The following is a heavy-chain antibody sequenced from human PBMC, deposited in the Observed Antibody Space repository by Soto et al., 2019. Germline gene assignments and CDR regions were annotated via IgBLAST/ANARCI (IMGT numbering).Heavy chain of an antibody. CDR3: ARGPRYSGSSLDS. CDR1: GFTFSNYP. Sequence: EMQLVESGGGLVKPGGSLRVSCAASGFTFSNYPMDWVRQAPGKGLEWVSSISSTSSFTYYADSLKGRFTVSRDNAKNSRYLQMYSLTAEERTVDYSARGPRYSGSSLDSWGQGTLVTVSS. V-gene: IGHV3-21*01. J-gene: IGHJ4*02. D-gene: IGHD1-26*01. CDR2: ISSTSSFT.